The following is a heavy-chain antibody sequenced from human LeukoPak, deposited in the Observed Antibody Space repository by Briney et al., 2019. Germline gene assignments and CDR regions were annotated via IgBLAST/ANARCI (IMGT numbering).Heavy chain of an antibody. CDR1: VFTLGDDA. CDR3: ARSQVDILPLGYFDY. J-gene: IGHJ4*02. CDR2: IYIGVST. Sequence: GGSLRLSCTASVFTLGDDAMSSGCHAPEEGRGCGSVIYIGVSTYYADPVKGRVTISRDNATNPLYLKMNSLRAEDTAVYYCARSQVDILPLGYFDYWGQGNLVHVSS. D-gene: IGHD3-9*01. V-gene: IGHV3-53*01.